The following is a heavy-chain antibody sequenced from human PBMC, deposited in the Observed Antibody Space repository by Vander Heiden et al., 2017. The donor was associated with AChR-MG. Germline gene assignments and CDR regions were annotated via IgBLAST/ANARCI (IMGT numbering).Heavy chain of an antibody. D-gene: IGHD1-26*01. V-gene: IGHV2-5*02. CDR2: ISWDNNQ. J-gene: IGHJ5*02. CDR3: VRREGNNWIAT. Sequence: QITLKESGPTLVKPTETLTLTCTFPGFSLTTSGVGVAWIRQPPGKALEWLALISWDNNQRFSPSLESRLTITKDTSKNQVVLTMANMDHVDTATYYCVRREGNNWIATWGQGTLVTVSS. CDR1: GFSLTTSGVG.